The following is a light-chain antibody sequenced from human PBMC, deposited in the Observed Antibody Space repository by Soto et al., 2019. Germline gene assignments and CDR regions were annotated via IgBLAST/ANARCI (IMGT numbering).Light chain of an antibody. Sequence: QSVLTQPASVSGSPGQSITISCTGTNSDIGFYNYVSWYQQHPGKAPKLMIYEVSYRPSGVSDRFSGSKSANTASLTISGLQAEDGADYYCSSYTSSALYAFGSGTKVTVL. CDR2: EVS. V-gene: IGLV2-14*01. CDR3: SSYTSSALYA. CDR1: NSDIGFYNY. J-gene: IGLJ1*01.